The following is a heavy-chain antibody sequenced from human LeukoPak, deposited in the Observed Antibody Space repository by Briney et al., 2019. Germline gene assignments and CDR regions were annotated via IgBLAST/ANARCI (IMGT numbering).Heavy chain of an antibody. CDR2: INHSGST. CDR1: GESFSGYY. D-gene: IGHD5-18*01. V-gene: IGHV4-34*01. Sequence: SETLSLTCAVYGESFSGYYWSWIRQPPGKGLEWIGEINHSGSTNYNPSLKSRVTISVDTSKNQFSLKLSSVTAADTAVYYCARVLLYSYGRGLFDYWGQGTLVTVSS. CDR3: ARVLLYSYGRGLFDY. J-gene: IGHJ4*02.